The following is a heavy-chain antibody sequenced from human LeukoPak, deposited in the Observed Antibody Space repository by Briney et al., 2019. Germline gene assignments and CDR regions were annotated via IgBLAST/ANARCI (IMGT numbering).Heavy chain of an antibody. D-gene: IGHD3-10*01. CDR3: AKVMTRTMVRGVPPSDY. V-gene: IGHV3-23*01. CDR2: ISGSGGST. Sequence: GGSLRLSCAASGFTFSSYAMSWVRQAPGKGLEWVSAISGSGGSTYYADSVKGRFTISRDNSKNTLYPQMNSLRAEDTAVYYCAKVMTRTMVRGVPPSDYWGQGTLVTVSS. CDR1: GFTFSSYA. J-gene: IGHJ4*02.